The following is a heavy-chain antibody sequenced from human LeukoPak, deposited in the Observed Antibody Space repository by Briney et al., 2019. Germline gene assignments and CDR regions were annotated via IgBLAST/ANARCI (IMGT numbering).Heavy chain of an antibody. Sequence: ASVKVSCKASGFTFNAYNIHWVRQAPGQGLEWMGWINPKSGGANYAQKFQGRVTMTRDTSISTAYMELSRLRSDDTAVYYCARTTRTYDILTGWGPQFDYWGQGTLVTVSS. D-gene: IGHD3-9*01. CDR2: INPKSGGA. CDR3: ARTTRTYDILTGWGPQFDY. J-gene: IGHJ4*02. V-gene: IGHV1-2*02. CDR1: GFTFNAYN.